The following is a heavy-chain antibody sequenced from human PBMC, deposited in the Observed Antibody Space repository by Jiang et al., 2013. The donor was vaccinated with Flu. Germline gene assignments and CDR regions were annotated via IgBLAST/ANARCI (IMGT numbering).Heavy chain of an antibody. CDR2: INPGDGST. CDR1: GYTFTTNY. V-gene: IGHV1-46*01. D-gene: IGHD1-14*01. J-gene: IGHJ4*02. CDR3: ARDLARNRNF. Sequence: SVKVSCKASGYTFTTNYIHWVRQAPGQGLEWLGVINPGDGSTTYPQKFQDRVTMTRDTSTSTVYIELTSLNFEDTAMYYCARDLARNRNFWGQGSLVTVSS.